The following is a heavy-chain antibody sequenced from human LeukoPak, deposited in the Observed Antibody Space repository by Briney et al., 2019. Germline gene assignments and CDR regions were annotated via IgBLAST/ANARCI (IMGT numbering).Heavy chain of an antibody. V-gene: IGHV4-39*01. J-gene: IGHJ4*02. CDR3: ARRRRGYSGYDRWYFDY. CDR1: GDSFSDFSYY. D-gene: IGHD5-12*01. CDR2: IHYTGST. Sequence: SETPSLTCTVSGDSFSDFSYYWGWIRQPPGKGLEWIGSIHYTGSTYYNPSLKSRVTLSVDTSKNQFSLKLSSVTAADTAVYYCARRRRGYSGYDRWYFDYWGQGTLVTVSS.